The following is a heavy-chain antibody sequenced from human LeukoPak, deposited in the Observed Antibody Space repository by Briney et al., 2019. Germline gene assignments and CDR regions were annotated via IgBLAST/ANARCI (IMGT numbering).Heavy chain of an antibody. J-gene: IGHJ3*02. D-gene: IGHD2-2*01. CDR2: IYYSGST. V-gene: IGHV4-59*12. Sequence: RPSETLSLTCTVSGGSISSYYWSWIRQPPGKGLEWIGYIYYSGSTNYNPSLKSRVTISVDTSKNQFSLKLSSVTAADTAVYYCARGVPTKRAFDIWGQETMVTVSS. CDR3: ARGVPTKRAFDI. CDR1: GGSISSYY.